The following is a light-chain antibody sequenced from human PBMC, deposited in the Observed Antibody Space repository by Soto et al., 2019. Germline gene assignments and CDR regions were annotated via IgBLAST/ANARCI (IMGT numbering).Light chain of an antibody. V-gene: IGKV3-20*01. Sequence: EIVLTQSPGTLSMSPGERATLSCRASQSVNSNFFAWYQQKPGQAPRLLIYGVSTRATRVPDRFTGSGSGTDFALTISGLEPEDFAVYYCQQYGSSPRTFGQGPKVEIK. J-gene: IGKJ2*01. CDR3: QQYGSSPRT. CDR1: QSVNSNF. CDR2: GVS.